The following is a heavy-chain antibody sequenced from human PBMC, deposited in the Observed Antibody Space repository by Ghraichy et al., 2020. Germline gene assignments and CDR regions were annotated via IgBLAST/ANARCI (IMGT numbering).Heavy chain of an antibody. V-gene: IGHV3-48*02. CDR1: GFTFSSYS. CDR3: ARDILLWFGELSGDAFDI. D-gene: IGHD3-10*01. J-gene: IGHJ3*02. Sequence: GGSLRLSCAASGFTFSSYSMNWVRQAPGKGLEWVSYISSSSSTIHYADSVKGRFTISRDNAKNSLYLQMNSLRDEDTAVYYCARDILLWFGELSGDAFDIWGQGTMVTVSS. CDR2: ISSSSSTI.